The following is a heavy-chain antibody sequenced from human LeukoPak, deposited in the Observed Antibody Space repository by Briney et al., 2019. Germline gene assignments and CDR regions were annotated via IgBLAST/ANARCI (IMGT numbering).Heavy chain of an antibody. CDR3: AKDPVVATINLEQWPDY. CDR1: GFTFSSYA. Sequence: GGSLRLSCAASGFTFSSYAMSWVRQAPGKGLEWVSAISGSGGSTYYADSVKGRFTISRDNSKNTLYLQMNSLRAEDTAVYYCAKDPVVATINLEQWPDYWGQGTLVTVSS. J-gene: IGHJ4*02. CDR2: ISGSGGST. V-gene: IGHV3-23*01. D-gene: IGHD5-12*01.